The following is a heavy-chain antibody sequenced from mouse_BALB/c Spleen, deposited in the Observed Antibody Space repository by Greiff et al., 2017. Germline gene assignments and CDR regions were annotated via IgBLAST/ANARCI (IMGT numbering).Heavy chain of an antibody. V-gene: IGHV3-2*02. CDR3: ANYYGSSYEAMDY. Sequence: DVQLQESGPGLVKPSQSLSLTCTVTGYSITSDYAWNWIRQFPGNKLEWMGYISYSGSTSYNPSLKSRISITRDTSKNQFFLQLNSVTTEDTATYYCANYYGSSYEAMDYWGQGTSVTVSS. CDR1: GYSITSDYA. CDR2: ISYSGST. J-gene: IGHJ4*01. D-gene: IGHD1-1*01.